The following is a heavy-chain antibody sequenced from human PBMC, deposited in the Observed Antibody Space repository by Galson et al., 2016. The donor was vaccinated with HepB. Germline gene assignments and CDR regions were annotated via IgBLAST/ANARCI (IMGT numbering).Heavy chain of an antibody. J-gene: IGHJ5*01. CDR3: AVASVAGELGFFYS. CDR2: VYSGGST. Sequence: SLRLSCAASGFTVSSNYMNWVRQAPGKGLEWVSVVYSGGSTNYADSVKGRCTTSRDNSRNTLYLQMNSLRAEDTAVYYCAVASVAGELGFFYSWGQGTLVIVSS. V-gene: IGHV3-53*01. D-gene: IGHD6-19*01. CDR1: GFTVSSNY.